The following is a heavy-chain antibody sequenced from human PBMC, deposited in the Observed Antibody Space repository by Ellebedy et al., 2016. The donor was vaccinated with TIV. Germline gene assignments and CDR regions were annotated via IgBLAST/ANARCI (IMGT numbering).Heavy chain of an antibody. J-gene: IGHJ4*02. CDR2: IYPGDSNT. Sequence: GGSLRLSCKGSGYGFTNYWIGWVRQMPGKGLEWVGIIYPGDSNTRYSPSFEGQVTISADKSNNTAFLQWSSLKASDTAVYYCARKGIYCNSGSCYWYYFDYWGQGTLVTVSS. V-gene: IGHV5-51*01. D-gene: IGHD2-15*01. CDR3: ARKGIYCNSGSCYWYYFDY. CDR1: GYGFTNYW.